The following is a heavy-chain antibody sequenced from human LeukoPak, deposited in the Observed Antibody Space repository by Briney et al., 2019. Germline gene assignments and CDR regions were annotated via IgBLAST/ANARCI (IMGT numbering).Heavy chain of an antibody. CDR1: GGSISSYY. CDR2: IYYSGST. V-gene: IGHV4-59*01. J-gene: IGHJ4*02. CDR3: AREYYGSGMIDY. Sequence: PSETLSLTCTVSGGSISSYYWSWIRQPPGKGLEWIGYIYYSGSTNYNPSLKSRVTISVDTSKNQFSLKLSSVTAADTAVYYCAREYYGSGMIDYWGQGTLVTVSS. D-gene: IGHD3-10*01.